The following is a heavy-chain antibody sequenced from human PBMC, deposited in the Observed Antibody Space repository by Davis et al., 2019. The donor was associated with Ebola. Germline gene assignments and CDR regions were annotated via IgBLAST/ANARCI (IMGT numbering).Heavy chain of an antibody. CDR2: IKQDGSEK. CDR1: GFTFTSYA. D-gene: IGHD3-10*01. Sequence: GGSLGLSCAASGFTFTSYAMSWVRQAPGKGLEWVANIKQDGSEKYYVDSVKGRFTISRDNAKNSLYLQMNSLRAEDTALYYCAKGDGSGSYYSLLGVWGQGTTVTVSS. V-gene: IGHV3-7*03. CDR3: AKGDGSGSYYSLLGV. J-gene: IGHJ6*02.